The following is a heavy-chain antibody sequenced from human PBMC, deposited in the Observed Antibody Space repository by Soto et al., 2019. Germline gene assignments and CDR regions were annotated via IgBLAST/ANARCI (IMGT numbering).Heavy chain of an antibody. D-gene: IGHD2-2*01. J-gene: IGHJ5*02. CDR2: ISYSGSA. CDR3: ARRRCTTTTCFDP. CDR1: Y. Sequence: YWIWIRQHPGKGLEWIGYISYSGSAHYNPSLRSRVFISVDTSRNQFSLKLSSVTAADTAVYYCARRRCTTTTCFDPWGQGTLVTVSS. V-gene: IGHV4-31*02.